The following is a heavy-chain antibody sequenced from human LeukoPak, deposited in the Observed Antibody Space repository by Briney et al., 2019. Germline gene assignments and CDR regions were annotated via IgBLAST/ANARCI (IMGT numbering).Heavy chain of an antibody. D-gene: IGHD2-15*01. V-gene: IGHV4-39*01. CDR3: ASHIVVVVAATYKDAFDI. J-gene: IGHJ3*02. CDR2: IYYSGST. Sequence: SETLSLTCTVSGGSTSSSSYYWGWIRQPPGKGLEWIGSIYYSGSTYYDPSLKSRVTISVDTSKNQFSLKLSSVTAADTAVYYCASHIVVVVAATYKDAFDIWGQGTMVTVSS. CDR1: GGSTSSSSYY.